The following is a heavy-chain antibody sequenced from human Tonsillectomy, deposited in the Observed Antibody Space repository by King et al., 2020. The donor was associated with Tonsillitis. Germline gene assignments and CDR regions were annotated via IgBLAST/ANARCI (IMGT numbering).Heavy chain of an antibody. CDR1: GFTFSSYS. CDR2: ISSSSSYI. J-gene: IGHJ4*02. CDR3: AREWSYYDSSGHDYFDY. D-gene: IGHD3-22*01. V-gene: IGHV3-21*01. Sequence: VQLVESGGGLVKPGGSLRLSCAASGFTFSSYSMNWVRQAPGKGLEWVSSISSSSSYIYYADSVKGRFTISRDNAKNSLYLQMNSLRAEDTAVYYCAREWSYYDSSGHDYFDYWGQGTLVTVSS.